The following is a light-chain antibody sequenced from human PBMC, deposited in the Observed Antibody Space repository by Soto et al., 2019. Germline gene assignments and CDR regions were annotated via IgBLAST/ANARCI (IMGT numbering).Light chain of an antibody. V-gene: IGKV3-20*01. CDR3: QQYGSSPMYT. CDR2: GAS. J-gene: IGKJ2*01. CDR1: QSVSSSY. Sequence: PGERATLSCRASQSVSSSYLACYQQKPGQAPRLLIYGASSRATGIPDRFSGSGSGTDFTLTISRLEPEDFAVYYCQQYGSSPMYTFGQGTKLEIK.